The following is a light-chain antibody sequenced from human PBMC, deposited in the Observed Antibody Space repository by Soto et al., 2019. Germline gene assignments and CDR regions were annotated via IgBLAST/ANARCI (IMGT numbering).Light chain of an antibody. CDR2: IEGSGSY. CDR1: SGHSSYI. CDR3: ETWDSNTRV. Sequence: QSVLTQSSSASASLGSSVKLTCTLSSGHSSYIIAWHQQQPGKAPRYLMKIEGSGSYNKGSGVPHRFSGSSSVADRYLTIASLQFEEEADYYCETWDSNTRVFGGGTKLTVL. V-gene: IGLV4-60*02. J-gene: IGLJ3*02.